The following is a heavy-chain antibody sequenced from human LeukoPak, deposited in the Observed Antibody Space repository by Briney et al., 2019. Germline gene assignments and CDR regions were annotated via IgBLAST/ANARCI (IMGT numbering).Heavy chain of an antibody. CDR1: GGTYSSYD. Sequence: AVKYSCKASGGTYSSYDLRWVRQPHGRGLGWLGGIIPIFGTANYEQKVWGRATITTDESTTTAYMELSSLRSEDTAVYYCARGDFWSGYYTAGDAFDIWGQGTMVTVSS. CDR2: IIPIFGTA. V-gene: IGHV1-69*05. D-gene: IGHD3-3*01. J-gene: IGHJ3*02. CDR3: ARGDFWSGYYTAGDAFDI.